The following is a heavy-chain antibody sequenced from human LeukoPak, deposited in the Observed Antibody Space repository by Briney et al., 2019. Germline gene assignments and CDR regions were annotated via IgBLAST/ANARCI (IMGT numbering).Heavy chain of an antibody. J-gene: IGHJ6*03. Sequence: SETLSLTCTVSGGSISSYYWSWIRQPPGKGLEWIGYIYTSGSTNYNPSLKSRVTISVDTSKNQFSLKLSSVTAADTAVYYCARQGTYYYDSSGYRGYYYYMDVWGKGTTVTVSS. D-gene: IGHD3-22*01. V-gene: IGHV4-4*09. CDR3: ARQGTYYYDSSGYRGYYYYMDV. CDR1: GGSISSYY. CDR2: IYTSGST.